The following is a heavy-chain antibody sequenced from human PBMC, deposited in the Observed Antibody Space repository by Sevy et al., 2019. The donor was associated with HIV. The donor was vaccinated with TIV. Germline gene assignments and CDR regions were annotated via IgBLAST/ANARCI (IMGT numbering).Heavy chain of an antibody. Sequence: GGSLRLSCAASGFTFSSYSMNWVRQAPGKGLEWVSSINSRGNYIYYADSVKGRFTISRDNAKNSLYLQMNSLRAEDTAVYYCARVPSTGRYGMDVWGQGTTVTVSS. CDR1: GFTFSSYS. CDR2: INSRGNYI. V-gene: IGHV3-21*01. D-gene: IGHD3-10*01. CDR3: ARVPSTGRYGMDV. J-gene: IGHJ6*02.